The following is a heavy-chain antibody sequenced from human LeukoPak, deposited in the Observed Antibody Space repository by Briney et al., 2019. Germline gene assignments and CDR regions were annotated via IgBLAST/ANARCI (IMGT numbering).Heavy chain of an antibody. J-gene: IGHJ4*02. D-gene: IGHD5-18*01. CDR2: IWHDGNNK. Sequence: GGSLRLSCAASGFAFSTYGMHWVRQAPGKGLEWVAAIWHDGNNKYYADSVKGRFSISRDNSKNTLDLQMNSLRAEDTAVYYCAKGSGYNYGNFDYWGQGTLVTVSS. CDR3: AKGSGYNYGNFDY. CDR1: GFAFSTYG. V-gene: IGHV3-33*03.